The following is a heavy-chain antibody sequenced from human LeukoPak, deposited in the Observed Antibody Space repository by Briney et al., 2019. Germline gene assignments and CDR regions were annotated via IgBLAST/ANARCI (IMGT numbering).Heavy chain of an antibody. Sequence: NFLGRVSITRDTSANTAYMELSSLRSEDTAVYYCARAPSSGWYYDYWGQGTLVTVSS. V-gene: IGHV1-3*01. D-gene: IGHD6-19*01. CDR3: ARAPSSGWYYDY. J-gene: IGHJ4*02.